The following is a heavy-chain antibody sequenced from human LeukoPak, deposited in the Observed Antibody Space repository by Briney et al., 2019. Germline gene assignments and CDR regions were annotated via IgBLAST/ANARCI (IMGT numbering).Heavy chain of an antibody. D-gene: IGHD3-3*01. J-gene: IGHJ5*02. CDR2: ISAYNGNT. CDR3: ARAVTIFGVVTRFDP. CDR1: GYTFTSYG. V-gene: IGHV1-18*01. Sequence: ASVKVSCKASGYTFTSYGISWVRQAPGQGLEWMVSISAYNGNTNYAQKLQGRVTMTTDTSTSTAYMELRSLRSDDTAVYYCARAVTIFGVVTRFDPWGQGTLVTVSS.